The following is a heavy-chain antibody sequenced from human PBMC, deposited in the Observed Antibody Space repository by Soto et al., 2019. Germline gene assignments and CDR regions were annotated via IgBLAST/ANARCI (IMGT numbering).Heavy chain of an antibody. Sequence: GSLRLSCAASGSIFSSYGMHWVRQAPGKGLEWVAVTSFDGRNNNYADSVRGRFTISRDNFKNTLYLQMNSLRAEDTAVYYCAKDTYYHDSSGFYVFDYWGQGTPVTVSS. CDR2: TSFDGRNN. CDR3: AKDTYYHDSSGFYVFDY. D-gene: IGHD3-22*01. J-gene: IGHJ4*02. CDR1: GSIFSSYG. V-gene: IGHV3-30*18.